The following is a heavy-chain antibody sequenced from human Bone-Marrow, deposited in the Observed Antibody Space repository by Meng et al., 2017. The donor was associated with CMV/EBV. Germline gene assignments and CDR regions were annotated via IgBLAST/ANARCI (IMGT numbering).Heavy chain of an antibody. CDR3: ARLYYYDSNGYYSGDY. J-gene: IGHJ4*02. Sequence: SVKVSCKASGGTFSSYTISWVRQAPGQGLEWMGRIIPIVGIANYAQRFQGRVTITADKSTSTAYMELTSLRSEDTAVYYCARLYYYDSNGYYSGDYWGQRTLVTVSS. CDR1: GGTFSSYT. V-gene: IGHV1-69*02. CDR2: IIPIVGIA. D-gene: IGHD3-22*01.